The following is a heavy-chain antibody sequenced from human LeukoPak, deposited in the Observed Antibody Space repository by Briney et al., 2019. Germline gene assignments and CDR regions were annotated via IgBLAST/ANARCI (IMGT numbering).Heavy chain of an antibody. D-gene: IGHD3-9*01. V-gene: IGHV3-23*01. CDR1: GFIFRNYA. Sequence: GGSLRLSCAASGFIFRNYAMSWVRQAPGKGLEWVSAITGSGDTTYYADSVKGRFTVSRDNSKNTLYVEMNTLRAEDTAVYYCARWGDYDILTGYYVSDFWGQGTLVTVSS. CDR3: ARWGDYDILTGYYVSDF. CDR2: ITGSGDTT. J-gene: IGHJ4*02.